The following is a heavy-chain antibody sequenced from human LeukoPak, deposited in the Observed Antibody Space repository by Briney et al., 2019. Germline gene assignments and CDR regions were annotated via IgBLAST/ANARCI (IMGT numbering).Heavy chain of an antibody. D-gene: IGHD6-19*01. V-gene: IGHV3-33*01. CDR3: ARDGDRAVAGLFDY. Sequence: PGRSLRLSCAASGFTFSSYGMHWVRQAPGKGLEWVAVIWYVGSNKYYADSVKGRFTISRDDSKNTLYLQMNSLRAEDTAVYYCARDGDRAVAGLFDYWGQGTLVTVSS. CDR1: GFTFSSYG. J-gene: IGHJ4*02. CDR2: IWYVGSNK.